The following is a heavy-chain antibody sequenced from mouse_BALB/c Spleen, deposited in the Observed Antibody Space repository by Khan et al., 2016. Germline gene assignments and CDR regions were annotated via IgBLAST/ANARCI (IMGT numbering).Heavy chain of an antibody. CDR2: INPDSSTI. Sequence: EVQLQESGGGLVQPGGSLKLSCAASGFDFSRYWMSWVRPAPGKGLEWIGEINPDSSTINYTPSLKDKFIISRDKAKNTLYMQMGEVRSEETALYYCASTVWYFDVWGAGTTVTVSS. J-gene: IGHJ1*01. CDR1: GFDFSRYW. CDR3: ASTVWYFDV. V-gene: IGHV4-1*02.